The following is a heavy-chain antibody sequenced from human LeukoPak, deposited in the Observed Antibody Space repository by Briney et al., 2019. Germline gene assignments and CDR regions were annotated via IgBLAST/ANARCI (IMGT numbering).Heavy chain of an antibody. Sequence: GASVEVSCKASGYTFTNYAMDWVRQAPGQRLEWMGWINAGNGNTKYSQELQGRVTITRDTSASTVYMELSSLRSEDMAVYYCAREGAYIGGSYPFDYWGQGTLVTVSS. J-gene: IGHJ4*02. D-gene: IGHD1-26*01. CDR1: GYTFTNYA. CDR3: AREGAYIGGSYPFDY. V-gene: IGHV1-3*03. CDR2: INAGNGNT.